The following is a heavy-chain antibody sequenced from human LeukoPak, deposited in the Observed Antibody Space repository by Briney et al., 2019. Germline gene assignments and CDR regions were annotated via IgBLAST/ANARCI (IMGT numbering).Heavy chain of an antibody. Sequence: SETLSLTCTVSGGSISSGSHHWGWFRQSPGKGLEWIGSIYYSRTTYYNPSLNSRVTISVVTSKNQFSLQLNSVTAADTAVYYCARVPAATTYYYYGMDVWGQGTTVTVSS. D-gene: IGHD2-2*01. V-gene: IGHV4-39*07. J-gene: IGHJ6*02. CDR2: IYYSRTT. CDR1: GGSISSGSHH. CDR3: ARVPAATTYYYYGMDV.